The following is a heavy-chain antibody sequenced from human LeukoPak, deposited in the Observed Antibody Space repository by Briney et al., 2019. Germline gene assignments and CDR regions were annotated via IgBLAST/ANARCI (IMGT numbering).Heavy chain of an antibody. J-gene: IGHJ4*02. CDR3: AKLSAPHGLPMSSFDY. D-gene: IGHD4-11*01. Sequence: GGSLRLSCAASGFTFSSYGMTWVRQAPGKGLECVSAISGSGGSTYYADSVKGRFTISRDNSKNTLYLQVNSLRAEDTAVYYCAKLSAPHGLPMSSFDYWGQGSLVTVSS. CDR2: ISGSGGST. CDR1: GFTFSSYG. V-gene: IGHV3-23*01.